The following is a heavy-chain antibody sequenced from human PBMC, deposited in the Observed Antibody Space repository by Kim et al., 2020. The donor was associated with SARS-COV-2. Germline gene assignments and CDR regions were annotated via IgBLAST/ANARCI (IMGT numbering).Heavy chain of an antibody. CDR1: GFAFGDHS. Sequence: GGSLRLSCAASGFAFGDHSMHWVRQPPGKGLEWVSLISGGGGRTSYAGSVRGRFTISRDNRRNILYLQMNSLRPDDTAFYYCIKDSRSWGFHIWGQGTMVTVTS. D-gene: IGHD1-26*01. CDR2: ISGGGGRT. V-gene: IGHV3-43*02. CDR3: IKDSRSWGFHI. J-gene: IGHJ3*02.